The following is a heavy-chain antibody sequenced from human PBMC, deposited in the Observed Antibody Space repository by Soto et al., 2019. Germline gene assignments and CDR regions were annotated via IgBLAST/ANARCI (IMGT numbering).Heavy chain of an antibody. Sequence: EVQLLESGGGLVQPGGSLRLSCAASGFTFSSYAMSWVRKAPGKGLEWVSAISGSAGSTYYADSVKGRFTISRDNSKNTLYLQMNSLRAEDTAVFYCTKDLWPYLPAGGEFDSWGQGTLVTVSS. J-gene: IGHJ4*02. V-gene: IGHV3-23*01. D-gene: IGHD3-16*01. CDR3: TKDLWPYLPAGGEFDS. CDR1: GFTFSSYA. CDR2: ISGSAGST.